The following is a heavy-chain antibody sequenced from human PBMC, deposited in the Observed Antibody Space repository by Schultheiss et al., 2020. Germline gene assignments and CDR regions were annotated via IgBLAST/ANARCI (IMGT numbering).Heavy chain of an antibody. CDR2: IYYSGST. J-gene: IGHJ6*02. Sequence: SETLSLTCTVSGGSISSSSYYWSWIRQPPGKGLEWIGYIYYSGSTKYNPSLKSRVTISVDTSKNQFSLRLTSVTSADTAMYYCARHGYYYYHGFDVWGQGTTVTVSS. CDR3: ARHGYYYYHGFDV. V-gene: IGHV4-61*05. CDR1: GGSISSSSYY.